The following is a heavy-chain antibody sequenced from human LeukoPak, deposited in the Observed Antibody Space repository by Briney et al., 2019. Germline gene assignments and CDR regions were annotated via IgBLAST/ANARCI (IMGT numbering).Heavy chain of an antibody. CDR2: INRDGGAQ. CDR1: GFTFSDYY. V-gene: IGHV3-7*01. D-gene: IGHD1-26*01. CDR3: ARDGIPTYAFDI. J-gene: IGHJ3*02. Sequence: PGGSLRLSCAASGFTFSDYYMSWIRQAPGKGLEWMANINRDGGAQNYVDSVKGRFTISRDNAKNSLFLQMNNLRAEDTALYYCARDGIPTYAFDIWGQGTMVTVSP.